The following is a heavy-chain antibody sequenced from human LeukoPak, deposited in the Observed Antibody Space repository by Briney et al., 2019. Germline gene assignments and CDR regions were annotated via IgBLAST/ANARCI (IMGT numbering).Heavy chain of an antibody. CDR2: INPDGGVT. D-gene: IGHD3-22*01. CDR3: ASPYYYDSSGYYLGGFDAFDI. CDR1: GYSFTGYY. J-gene: IGHJ3*02. V-gene: IGHV1-2*02. Sequence: ASMKVSCKASGYSFTGYYIHWVRQAPGQGLEWMGWINPDGGVTKSAQKFQGRVTMTRDKSINTVYMELSRLRSDDTAVYYCASPYYYDSSGYYLGGFDAFDIWGQGTMVTVSS.